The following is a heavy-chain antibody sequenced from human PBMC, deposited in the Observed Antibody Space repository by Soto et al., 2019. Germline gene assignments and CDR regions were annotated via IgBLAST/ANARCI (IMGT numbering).Heavy chain of an antibody. CDR3: AKLKVGATTGDAFDI. V-gene: IGHV3-30*18. D-gene: IGHD1-26*01. CDR2: ISYDGSNK. CDR1: GFTFSSYG. Sequence: GGSLRLSCAASGFTFSSYGMHWVRQAPGKGLEWVAVISYDGSNKYYADSVKGRFTISRDNSKNTLYLQMNSLRAEDTAVYYCAKLKVGATTGDAFDIWGQGTMVTVSS. J-gene: IGHJ3*02.